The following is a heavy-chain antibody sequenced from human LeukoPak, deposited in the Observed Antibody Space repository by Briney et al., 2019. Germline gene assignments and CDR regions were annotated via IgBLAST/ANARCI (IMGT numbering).Heavy chain of an antibody. CDR1: GGSFSGYY. CDR3: ARGTRGGSYYYYYYMDV. CDR2: INHSGST. J-gene: IGHJ6*03. V-gene: IGHV4-34*01. D-gene: IGHD1-26*01. Sequence: SETLSLTCAVYGGSFSGYYWSWIRQPPGKGLEWIGEINHSGSTNYNPSLRSRVTISVDTSKNQFSLKLSSVTAADTAVYYCARGTRGGSYYYYYYMDVWGKGTTVTVSS.